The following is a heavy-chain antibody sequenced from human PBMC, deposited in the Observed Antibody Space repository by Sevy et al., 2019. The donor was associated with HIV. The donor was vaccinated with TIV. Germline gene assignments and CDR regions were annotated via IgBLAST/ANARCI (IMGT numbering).Heavy chain of an antibody. CDR3: AREEIGYGMDV. CDR1: EYTFIDYY. Sequence: ASVKVSCKATEYTFIDYYIHWVRQAPGQGLEWMGWINPKRGGANCAQSFQGRVTMTRDTSLNTIYMQLTSLRGDDTAVYYCAREEIGYGMDVWGQGTAVTVSS. CDR2: INPKRGGA. V-gene: IGHV1-2*02. J-gene: IGHJ6*02.